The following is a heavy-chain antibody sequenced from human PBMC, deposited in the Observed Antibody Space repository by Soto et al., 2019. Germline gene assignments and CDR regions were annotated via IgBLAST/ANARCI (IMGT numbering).Heavy chain of an antibody. CDR2: ISGSGGST. CDR1: GFTFSSYA. V-gene: IGHV3-23*01. J-gene: IGHJ4*02. D-gene: IGHD4-4*01. CDR3: ATNTVTTVDY. Sequence: GGSLRLSCAASGFTFSSYAMSWVRQTPGKGLEWVSAISGSGGSTYYADSVKGRFTISRDNSKNTLYLQMNSLSAEATAVYYCATNTVTTVDYWGQGTLVTVSS.